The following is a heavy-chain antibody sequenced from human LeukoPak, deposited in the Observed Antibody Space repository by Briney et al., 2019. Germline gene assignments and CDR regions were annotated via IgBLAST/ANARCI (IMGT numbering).Heavy chain of an antibody. CDR1: GGSISSSNW. J-gene: IGHJ6*02. CDR3: ARDRSGSGNHDYGMDV. D-gene: IGHD3-10*01. V-gene: IGHV4-4*02. CDR2: IYHSGST. Sequence: SETLSLTCAVSGGSISSSNWWSWVRQPPGKGLEWIGEIYHSGSTNYNPSLKSRVTISVDKSKNQFSLKLSSVTAADTAVYYCARDRSGSGNHDYGMDVWGQGTTVTVSS.